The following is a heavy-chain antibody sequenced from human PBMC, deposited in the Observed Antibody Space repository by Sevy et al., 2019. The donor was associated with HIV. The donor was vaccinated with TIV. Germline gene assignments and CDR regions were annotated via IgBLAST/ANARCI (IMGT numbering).Heavy chain of an antibody. CDR1: GFTFSSYS. D-gene: IGHD3-22*01. CDR3: ARDYYDSSGFFDY. CDR2: ISSSSSYI. Sequence: GGSLRLSCAASGFTFSSYSMNWVRQAPGMGLEWVSSISSSSSYIYYADSVKGRFTISRDNAKNSLYLQMNSLRAEDTAVYYCARDYYDSSGFFDYWGQGTLVTVSS. J-gene: IGHJ4*02. V-gene: IGHV3-21*01.